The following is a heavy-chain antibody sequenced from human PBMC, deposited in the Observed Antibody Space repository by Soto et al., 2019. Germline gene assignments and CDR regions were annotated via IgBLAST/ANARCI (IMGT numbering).Heavy chain of an antibody. CDR3: ASVVVGSRLSLDY. CDR1: GGTFSSYT. CDR2: ISPLFGTH. V-gene: IGHV1-69*01. Sequence: QVQLVQSGAEVKKPGSSVTVSCQASGGTFSSYTISWVRQAPGQGLEWMAGISPLFGTHSYAQKFQDRVTMTADDSNTAAYMEMNRMTSEDTSIYYCASVVVGSRLSLDYLGQGTLVTIS. D-gene: IGHD1-26*01. J-gene: IGHJ4*02.